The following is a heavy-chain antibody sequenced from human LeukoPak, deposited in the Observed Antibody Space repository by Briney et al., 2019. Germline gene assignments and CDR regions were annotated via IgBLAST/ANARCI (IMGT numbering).Heavy chain of an antibody. CDR1: GYAISSDYF. J-gene: IGHJ6*03. D-gene: IGHD5-18*01. CDR2: LYHNGST. CDR3: ARTTEGGYTYDYFYYYYMDV. Sequence: PSETLSLTCTVSGYAISSDYFWGWIRQPPGKGLEWIGSLYHNGSTNYNPSLKSRVTISVDTSKNQFSLKLSSVTAADTAVYYCARTTEGGYTYDYFYYYYMDVWGKGTTVTISS. V-gene: IGHV4-38-2*02.